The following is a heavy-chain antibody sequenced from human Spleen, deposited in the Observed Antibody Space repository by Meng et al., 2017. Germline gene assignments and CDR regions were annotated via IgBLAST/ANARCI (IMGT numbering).Heavy chain of an antibody. V-gene: IGHV4-34*01. Sequence: GSLRLSCVVSGGSFSDYYWSWIRQPPGKGLEWIGEINHSGSTNYNPSLESRATISVDTSQNNLSLKLSSVTAADTAVYYCARDLSDYGDYDMYYFDYWGQGTLVTVSS. CDR2: INHSGST. J-gene: IGHJ4*02. CDR1: GGSFSDYY. CDR3: ARDLSDYGDYDMYYFDY. D-gene: IGHD4-17*01.